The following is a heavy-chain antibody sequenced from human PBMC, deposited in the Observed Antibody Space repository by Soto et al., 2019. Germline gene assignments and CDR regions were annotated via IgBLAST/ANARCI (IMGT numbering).Heavy chain of an antibody. J-gene: IGHJ6*02. CDR2: GYSTVGA. V-gene: IGHV4-59*08. CDR1: GGSIDGHN. Sequence: QVQLHESGPGLVKPSETLSLTCTVSGGSIDGHNCAWIRQTPGKALEWIGYGYSTVGAGYNPSLKARVTLSMDTSKRQFSRQRRSVTAADTAVYYCVRQGIGNLHGLVDIWGRGTTVTVSS. CDR3: VRQGIGNLHGLVDI. D-gene: IGHD3-10*01.